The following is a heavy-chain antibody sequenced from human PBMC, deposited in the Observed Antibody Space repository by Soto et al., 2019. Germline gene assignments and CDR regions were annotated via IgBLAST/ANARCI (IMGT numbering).Heavy chain of an antibody. CDR2: IKNKADGGTT. CDR1: GITFTNAW. V-gene: IGHV3-15*01. J-gene: IGHJ4*02. Sequence: EVQLVESGGDLVKPGGCLILSCAASGITFTNAWMSWVRQAPGKGLEWVGRIKNKADGGTTDYAAPVRGRFTISRDDSKNTLFLQMNSLETEDTAVYYCTTDPGDYEDFWGQGTLVTASS. CDR3: TTDPGDYEDF. D-gene: IGHD4-17*01.